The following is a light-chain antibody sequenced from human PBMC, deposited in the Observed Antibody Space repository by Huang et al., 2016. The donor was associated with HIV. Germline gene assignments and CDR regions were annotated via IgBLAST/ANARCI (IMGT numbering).Light chain of an antibody. Sequence: DIQMTQSPSSLSASIGDRVTMSCRASQTVDMYLNWYQQTPGRAPKLLIYAASNLQSDVKSRFSGTGSGTNFTLTISSLQPEDFVIYFCQQTYNVPRTFGQGTALEIK. V-gene: IGKV1-39*01. J-gene: IGKJ2*01. CDR3: QQTYNVPRT. CDR2: AAS. CDR1: QTVDMY.